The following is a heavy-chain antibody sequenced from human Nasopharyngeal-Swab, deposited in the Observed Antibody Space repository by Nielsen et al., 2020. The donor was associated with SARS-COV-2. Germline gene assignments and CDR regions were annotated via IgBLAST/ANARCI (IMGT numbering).Heavy chain of an antibody. CDR3: AREFCSSTSCYGPSYYYYGMDV. CDR2: INPNSGGT. Sequence: ASVKVSCKASGYTFTGYYMHWVRQAPGQGLEWMGRINPNSGGTNYAQKFQGRVTMTRDTSISTAYMELSRLRSDDTAVYYCAREFCSSTSCYGPSYYYYGMDVWGQGTTVTVSS. CDR1: GYTFTGYY. D-gene: IGHD2-2*01. J-gene: IGHJ6*02. V-gene: IGHV1-2*06.